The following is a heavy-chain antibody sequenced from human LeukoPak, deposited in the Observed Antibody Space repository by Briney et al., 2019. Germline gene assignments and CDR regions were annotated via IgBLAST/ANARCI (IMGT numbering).Heavy chain of an antibody. V-gene: IGHV1-69*13. J-gene: IGHJ5*02. CDR2: IIPIFGTA. CDR3: ARVASCYTCNWFDP. D-gene: IGHD2-2*02. Sequence: SVKVSCKASGGTFSSYAISWVRQAPGQGLEWMGGIIPIFGTANYAQKFQGRVTITADESTSTAYMELSSLRSEDTAVYYCARVASCYTCNWFDPWGQGTLVTVSS. CDR1: GGTFSSYA.